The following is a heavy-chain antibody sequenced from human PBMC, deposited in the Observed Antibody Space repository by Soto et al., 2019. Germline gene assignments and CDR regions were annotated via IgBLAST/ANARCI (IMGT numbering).Heavy chain of an antibody. Sequence: SVKVSCKASGYTFTSYTISGVRQAPGQGLEWMGRIIPILGIPIYAQKFQGRVTITADKSTSTVYMELSSLRSEDTAVYYCATTLCGGDCYSLAWGQGTVVTVSS. V-gene: IGHV1-69*02. CDR1: GYTFTSYT. D-gene: IGHD2-21*02. J-gene: IGHJ5*02. CDR3: ATTLCGGDCYSLA. CDR2: IIPILGIP.